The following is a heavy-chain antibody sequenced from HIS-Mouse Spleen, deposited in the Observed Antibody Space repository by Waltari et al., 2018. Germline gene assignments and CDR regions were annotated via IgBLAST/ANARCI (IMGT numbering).Heavy chain of an antibody. J-gene: IGHJ4*02. Sequence: QVQLQQWGAGLLKPSETLSLTCAVYGGSFSGYYWSWIRQPPGKGLEWIGEINHSGSTNYNPSLKSRVTISVDTSKNQFSLKLSSVTAADTAVYYCARDVPAAKKPFDYWGQGTLVTVSS. CDR3: ARDVPAAKKPFDY. D-gene: IGHD2-2*01. V-gene: IGHV4-34*01. CDR2: INHSGST. CDR1: GGSFSGYY.